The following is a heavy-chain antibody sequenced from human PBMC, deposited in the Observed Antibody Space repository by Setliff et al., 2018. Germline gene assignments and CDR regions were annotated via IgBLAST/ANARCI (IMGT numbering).Heavy chain of an antibody. CDR2: IWYDGSNK. J-gene: IGHJ6*03. CDR3: AKGGRRDGYNSHYYYYMDV. CDR1: GFTFSSYG. D-gene: IGHD5-12*01. V-gene: IGHV3-33*06. Sequence: GGSLRLSCAASGFTFSSYGMHWVRQAPGKGLEWVAVIWYDGSNKYYADSVKGRFTISRDNSKNTLYLQMNSLRAEDTAVYYCAKGGRRDGYNSHYYYYMDVWGKGTTVTVSS.